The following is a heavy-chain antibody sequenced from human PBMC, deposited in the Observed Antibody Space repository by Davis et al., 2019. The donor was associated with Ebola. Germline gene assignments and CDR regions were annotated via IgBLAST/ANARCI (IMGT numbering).Heavy chain of an antibody. V-gene: IGHV3-48*02. J-gene: IGHJ3*02. D-gene: IGHD2-15*01. Sequence: GESLKISCAASGFTFSSYSMNWVRQAPGKGLEWVSYISSSSSTIYYADSVKGRFTISRDNAKNSLYLQMNSLRDEDTAVYYCARVEEGGLDLYAFDIWGQGTMVTVSS. CDR1: GFTFSSYS. CDR3: ARVEEGGLDLYAFDI. CDR2: ISSSSSTI.